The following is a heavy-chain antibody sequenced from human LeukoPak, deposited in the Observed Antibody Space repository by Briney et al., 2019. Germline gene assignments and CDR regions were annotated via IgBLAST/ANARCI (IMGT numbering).Heavy chain of an antibody. CDR3: AGSVAVALGAFDI. D-gene: IGHD6-19*01. V-gene: IGHV3-53*01. Sequence: GGFLRLSCAASGFTVSSNYMSWVRQAPGKGLECVSIIYSGGSAYYADSVGGRFTISRDNSKNTLYLQMNSLRAEDTAVYYCAGSVAVALGAFDIWGQGTMVTVSS. J-gene: IGHJ3*02. CDR2: IYSGGSA. CDR1: GFTVSSNY.